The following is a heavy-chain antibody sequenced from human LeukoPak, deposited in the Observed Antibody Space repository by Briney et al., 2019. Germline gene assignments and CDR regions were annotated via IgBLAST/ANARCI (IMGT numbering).Heavy chain of an antibody. J-gene: IGHJ4*02. CDR3: ARDGFSSSWYGRALDY. V-gene: IGHV3-30*03. CDR2: ISYDGSNK. D-gene: IGHD6-13*01. Sequence: GGSLRLSCAASEFTFSSYGMHWVRQAPGEGLEWVAVISYDGSNKYYADSVKGRLTISRDNSRNTLYLQMNSLRAEDTAVYYCARDGFSSSWYGRALDYWGQGTLVTVSS. CDR1: EFTFSSYG.